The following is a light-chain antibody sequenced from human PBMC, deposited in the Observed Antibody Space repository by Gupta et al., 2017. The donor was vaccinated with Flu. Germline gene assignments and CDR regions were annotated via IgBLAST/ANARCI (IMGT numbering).Light chain of an antibody. CDR3: QQYGSSVYT. CDR1: KRVNNNW. V-gene: IGKV3-20*01. CDR2: GAS. J-gene: IGKJ2*01. Sequence: GTLSSSPAERATLPCRASKRVNNNWLTSYQQQHGQAPSSLLYGASSRATGIPDRFSGSGSGTAFTLTIRRLEPADFAAYYCQQYGSSVYTFGQGTKLEIK.